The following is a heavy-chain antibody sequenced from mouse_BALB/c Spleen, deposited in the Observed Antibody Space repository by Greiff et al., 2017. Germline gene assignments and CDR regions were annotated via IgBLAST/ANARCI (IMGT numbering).Heavy chain of an antibody. J-gene: IGHJ4*01. CDR1: GFSLTSYG. CDR2: IWSGGST. Sequence: QVQLKESGPGLVAPSQSLSITCTVSGFSLTSYGVHWVRQPPGKGLEWLGVIWSGGSTDYNAAFISRLSISKDNSKSQVFFKMNSLQANDTAIYYCARNLDGYYDYYAMDYWGQGTSVTVSS. CDR3: ARNLDGYYDYYAMDY. V-gene: IGHV2-2*02. D-gene: IGHD2-3*01.